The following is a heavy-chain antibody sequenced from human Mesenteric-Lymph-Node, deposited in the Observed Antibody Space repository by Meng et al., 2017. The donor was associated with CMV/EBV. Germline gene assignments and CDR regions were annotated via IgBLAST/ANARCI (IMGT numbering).Heavy chain of an antibody. Sequence: GESLKISCAASGFTFSSYSMNWVRQAPGKGLEWVSSISSSSSYIYYADSVKGRFTISRDNAKNSLYLQMNSLRAEDTALYYCARDPSGMDVWGQGTTVTVSS. CDR3: ARDPSGMDV. V-gene: IGHV3-21*01. J-gene: IGHJ6*02. CDR2: ISSSSSYI. CDR1: GFTFSSYS.